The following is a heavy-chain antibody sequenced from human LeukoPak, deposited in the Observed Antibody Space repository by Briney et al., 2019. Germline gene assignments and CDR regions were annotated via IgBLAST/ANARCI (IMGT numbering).Heavy chain of an antibody. CDR3: AKEQTSSGYFDY. J-gene: IGHJ4*02. D-gene: IGHD3-10*01. CDR2: ISGNGGRT. CDR1: GFTFNNYA. Sequence: PGGSLRLSRAASGFTFNNYAMSWVRQAPGKGLEWVAAISGNGGRTYYRDSVKGRFTISRDNPKNTLYLLMNSLSAEGTALYYCAKEQTSSGYFDYWGQGTLVTASS. V-gene: IGHV3-23*01.